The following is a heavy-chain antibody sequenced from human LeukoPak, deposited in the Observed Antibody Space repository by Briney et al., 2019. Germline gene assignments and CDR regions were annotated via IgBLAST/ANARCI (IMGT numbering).Heavy chain of an antibody. Sequence: PGGSLRLSCAASGFTFSSYSMNWVRQAPGKGLEWVSYISSSSSTIYYADSVKGRFTISRDNAKNSLYLQMNSLRAEDTAVYYCARHGSVAAWGWFDPWGQGTLVTVSS. CDR1: GFTFSSYS. V-gene: IGHV3-48*01. CDR3: ARHGSVAAWGWFDP. J-gene: IGHJ5*02. D-gene: IGHD6-19*01. CDR2: ISSSSSTI.